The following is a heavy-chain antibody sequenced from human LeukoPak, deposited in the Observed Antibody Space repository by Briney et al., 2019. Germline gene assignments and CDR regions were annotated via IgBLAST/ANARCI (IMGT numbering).Heavy chain of an antibody. Sequence: ASVKLSCKASGYIFTSYGISWVPQAPGQGLDWLGWINTNKGNTNYAQRLQGRVTMTTDTSTSTAYMELRSLRSDDTAIYYCVREIQWRFDPWGQGTLVTVSS. V-gene: IGHV1-18*01. CDR2: INTNKGNT. D-gene: IGHD2-8*01. CDR3: VREIQWRFDP. J-gene: IGHJ5*02. CDR1: GYIFTSYG.